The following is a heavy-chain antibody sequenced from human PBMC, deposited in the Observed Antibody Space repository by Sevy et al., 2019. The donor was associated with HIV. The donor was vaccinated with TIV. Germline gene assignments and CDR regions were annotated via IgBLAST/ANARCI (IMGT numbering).Heavy chain of an antibody. CDR3: ARGPPDGSYDYFDY. V-gene: IGHV3-21*06. CDR1: GFTFIRYN. J-gene: IGHJ4*02. CDR2: VSGSSNYI. D-gene: IGHD1-26*01. Sequence: GGSLRLSCAASGFTFIRYNMNWVRQAPGKGLEWVSSVSGSSNYIYYAESLKGRFIISRDNAKDTLYLQMNSLRADDTAGYYWARGPPDGSYDYFDYWGQGTLVTVSS.